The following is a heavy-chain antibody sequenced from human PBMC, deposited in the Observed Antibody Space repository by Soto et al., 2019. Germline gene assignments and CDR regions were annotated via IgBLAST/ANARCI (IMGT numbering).Heavy chain of an antibody. CDR3: AKDSAIYCDAGSCYWAQNWFDT. CDR1: GFTFSYFA. Sequence: PGGSLRLSCVASGFTFSYFAMSWVRQAPGKGLEWVSAISGSGGSTYYADSVKGRFTISRDNSKNTLYLQMHSLRADDTAVYYCAKDSAIYCDAGSCYWAQNWFDTWGQGTLVTVSS. V-gene: IGHV3-23*01. D-gene: IGHD2-15*01. CDR2: ISGSGGST. J-gene: IGHJ5*02.